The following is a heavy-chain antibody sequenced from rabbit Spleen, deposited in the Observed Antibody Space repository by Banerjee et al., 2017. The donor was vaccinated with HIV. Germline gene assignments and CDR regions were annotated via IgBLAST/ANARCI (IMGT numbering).Heavy chain of an antibody. CDR1: GVSFSGNSY. Sequence: QSLEESGGDLVKPGASLTLTCIASGVSFSGNSYMCWVRQAPGKGLEWIGCIYSGSSGYTYYATWATGRFTCSKTSSTTVALQMTSLTAADTATYFCARFYAGYGDFGYAAMWGPGTLVTVS. V-gene: IGHV1S40*01. CDR3: ARFYAGYGDFGYAAM. D-gene: IGHD7-1*01. CDR2: IYSGSSGYT. J-gene: IGHJ4*01.